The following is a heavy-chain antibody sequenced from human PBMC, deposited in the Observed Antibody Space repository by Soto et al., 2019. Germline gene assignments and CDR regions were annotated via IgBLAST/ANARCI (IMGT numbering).Heavy chain of an antibody. V-gene: IGHV1-46*01. CDR3: ATSVNSAMAFDY. Sequence: QVQLVQSGAEVKKPGASVKVSCKASGYTFTHYYIHWVRQAPGQGLEWMGIINPNGGSTTSAQKFRAGFTMTRDTSTSTVYMELSSLRSEDSAVYYCATSVNSAMAFDYWGQGTLVTVSS. D-gene: IGHD5-18*01. CDR1: GYTFTHYY. J-gene: IGHJ4*02. CDR2: INPNGGST.